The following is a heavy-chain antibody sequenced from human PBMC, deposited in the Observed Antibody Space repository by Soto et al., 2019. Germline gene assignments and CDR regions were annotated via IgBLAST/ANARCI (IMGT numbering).Heavy chain of an antibody. D-gene: IGHD1-1*01. CDR1: GFTFSSYG. CDR3: AKDQRRYEVLYGMDV. V-gene: IGHV3-30*18. CDR2: ISYDGSNK. J-gene: IGHJ6*02. Sequence: QVQLVESGGGVVQPGRSLRLSCAASGFTFSSYGMHWVRQAPGKGLEWVAVISYDGSNKYYADSVKGRFTISRDNSKKTLYMQMNSLRAEDTAVYYWAKDQRRYEVLYGMDVWGQGTTVTVSS.